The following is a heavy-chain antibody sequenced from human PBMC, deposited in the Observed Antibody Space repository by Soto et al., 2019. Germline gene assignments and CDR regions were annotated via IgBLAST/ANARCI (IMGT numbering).Heavy chain of an antibody. J-gene: IGHJ5*02. CDR3: ARVLFGRGNWFDP. CDR2: VYSSGST. Sequence: SETLSLTCTVSGGSIRNYYWSWIRQPSGKGLEWIGYVYSSGSTHYNPSLQSRVTISADTSKNQVSLKLSSVTAADTAVYYCARVLFGRGNWFDPWGQGTLVTVSS. CDR1: GGSIRNYY. V-gene: IGHV4-59*01. D-gene: IGHD3-3*01.